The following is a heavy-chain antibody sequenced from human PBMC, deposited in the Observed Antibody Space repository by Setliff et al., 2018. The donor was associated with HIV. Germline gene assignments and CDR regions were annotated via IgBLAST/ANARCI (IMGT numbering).Heavy chain of an antibody. D-gene: IGHD3-22*01. CDR1: GDTFRIHP. Sequence: SVKVSCKTSGDTFRIHPISWVRQAPGRGLDWMGGIIPAFGTANYAQKFQDRVTITTDESTTTVYMELSGLRSDETAVYYCATYHYYDSSAYFIDLYYFDYWGQGTLVTVSS. J-gene: IGHJ4*02. CDR2: IIPAFGTA. CDR3: ATYHYYDSSAYFIDLYYFDY. V-gene: IGHV1-69*05.